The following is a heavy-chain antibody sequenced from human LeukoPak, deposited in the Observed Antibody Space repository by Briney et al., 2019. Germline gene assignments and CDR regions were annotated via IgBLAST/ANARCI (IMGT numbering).Heavy chain of an antibody. V-gene: IGHV3-13*01. D-gene: IGHD5/OR15-5a*01. J-gene: IGHJ3*02. CDR2: IGIGDDT. CDR3: IRGGIRVSGIDAFDI. Sequence: PGGSLRLFCAASGFTFRDYDMHWVRQVPGRGLEWVSAIGIGDDTHYPDSVKGRFTISRENAKNSLYLQMNTLRDGDTAVYYCIRGGIRVSGIDAFDIWGQGTMVTVSS. CDR1: GFTFRDYD.